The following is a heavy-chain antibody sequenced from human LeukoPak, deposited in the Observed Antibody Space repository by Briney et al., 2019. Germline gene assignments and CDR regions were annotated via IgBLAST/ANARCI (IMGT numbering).Heavy chain of an antibody. V-gene: IGHV4-59*08. CDR1: GGSISSLY. J-gene: IGHJ4*02. Sequence: SETLSLTCSVSGGSISSLYWSWIRQPPGQGLEWIGYIYYTGSTNYNPSLKSRVTMFVDKSKKQFSLRLSSVTAADTAVYYCARHRAYSSSSPFDYWGQGNLVTVSS. CDR2: IYYTGST. D-gene: IGHD6-6*01. CDR3: ARHRAYSSSSPFDY.